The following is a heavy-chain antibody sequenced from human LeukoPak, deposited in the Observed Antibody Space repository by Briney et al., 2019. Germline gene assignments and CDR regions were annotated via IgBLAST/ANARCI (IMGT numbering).Heavy chain of an antibody. Sequence: PGGSLRLSCAASGFTFSSYIMHWVRQAPGKGLEWVALISNDGNNEDYADSVRGRFTISKDNSKNTLYLQMNSLRAEDTAVYYCARDPLVVGATDYYYGMDVWGQGTTVTVSS. CDR2: ISNDGNNE. CDR1: GFTFSSYI. D-gene: IGHD1-26*01. J-gene: IGHJ6*02. V-gene: IGHV3-30-3*01. CDR3: ARDPLVVGATDYYYGMDV.